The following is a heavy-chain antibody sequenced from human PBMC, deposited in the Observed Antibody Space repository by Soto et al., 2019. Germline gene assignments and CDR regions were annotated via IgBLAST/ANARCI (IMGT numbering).Heavy chain of an antibody. CDR1: GFSLSTSGVG. CDR2: IYWDDDK. CDR3: AHRSSGSPSPQAFDT. J-gene: IGHJ3*02. Sequence: QITLKESGPTLVKPTQTLTLTCTFSGFSLSTSGVGVAWIRQPPGKALECLAVIYWDDDKRYSPSLQSRVTGTKDPSKNQVVLTITNMDPADASTAYCAHRSSGSPSPQAFDTWGQGTMVTVSA. V-gene: IGHV2-5*02. D-gene: IGHD3-3*01.